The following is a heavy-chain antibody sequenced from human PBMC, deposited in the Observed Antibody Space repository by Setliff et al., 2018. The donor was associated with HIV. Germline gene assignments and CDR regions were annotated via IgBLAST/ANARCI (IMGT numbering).Heavy chain of an antibody. V-gene: IGHV4-59*11. CDR2: IYYSGST. D-gene: IGHD3-3*01. CDR1: GGSISSHY. J-gene: IGHJ6*03. Sequence: SKTLSLTCTVSGGSISSHYWSWIRQPPGKGLEWIGYIYYSGSTNYNPSLKSRVTISLDTSKKQFSLKLSSVTAADTAVYYCARGRNFWSDYYHYYYMDVWGKGTMVTVSS. CDR3: ARGRNFWSDYYHYYYMDV.